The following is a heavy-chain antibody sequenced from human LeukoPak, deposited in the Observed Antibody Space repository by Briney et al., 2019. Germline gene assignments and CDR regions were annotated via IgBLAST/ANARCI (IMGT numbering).Heavy chain of an antibody. V-gene: IGHV3-21*04. CDR3: AKGITLTRTYYFDY. CDR1: GFTFSSYS. CDR2: ISSSSSYI. Sequence: GGSLRLSYAASGFTFSSYSMNWVRQAPGKGLEWVSSISSSSSYIYYADSVKGRFTFSRDNSKNTLYLQMNSLRAEDTAVYYCAKGITLTRTYYFDYWGQGTLVTVSS. J-gene: IGHJ4*02. D-gene: IGHD1-20*01.